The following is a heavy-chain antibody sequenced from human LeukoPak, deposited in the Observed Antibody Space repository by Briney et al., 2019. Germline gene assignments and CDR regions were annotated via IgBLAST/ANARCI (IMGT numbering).Heavy chain of an antibody. Sequence: GGSLRLSCVASGVTISSQGISWVRQAAGKGLEWVSTIGSGGSTYYTDTVKGRFTISRDNSKNTLSLQMNSLRAEDTAVYYCAIRGTAGSWKPEDYWGQGTLVTVSS. J-gene: IGHJ4*02. D-gene: IGHD1-1*01. CDR2: IGSGGST. CDR1: GVTISSQG. CDR3: AIRGTAGSWKPEDY. V-gene: IGHV3-23*01.